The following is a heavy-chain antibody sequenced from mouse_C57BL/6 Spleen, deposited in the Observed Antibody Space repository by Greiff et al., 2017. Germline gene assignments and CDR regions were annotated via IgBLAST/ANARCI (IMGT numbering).Heavy chain of an antibody. Sequence: VQLQQSGPELVKPGASVKLSCKASGYAFSSSWMNWVKQRPGKGLEWIGRIYPADGDTNYNGKFKGKATVTADKSSSTAYLQLSSLTSEDSAVDFCARGDDDLYWGQGTTLTVSS. CDR2: IYPADGDT. V-gene: IGHV1-82*01. J-gene: IGHJ2*01. D-gene: IGHD2-4*01. CDR3: ARGDDDLY. CDR1: GYAFSSSW.